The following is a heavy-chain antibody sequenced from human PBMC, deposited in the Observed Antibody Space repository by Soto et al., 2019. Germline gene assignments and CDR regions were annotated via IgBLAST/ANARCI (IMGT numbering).Heavy chain of an antibody. Sequence: QVQLVESGGGVVQPGRSLRLSCAASGFTFSSYGMHWVRQAPCKGLEMVAAISYDGSNKYYAESVKGRFTISRDNSKNTLYLQMNSLRAEDTAVYYCANDGRWYYYDSRMGLHYYGMAVWGQGTTVTVSS. CDR3: ANDGRWYYYDSRMGLHYYGMAV. CDR2: ISYDGSNK. D-gene: IGHD3-22*01. V-gene: IGHV3-30*18. J-gene: IGHJ6*02. CDR1: GFTFSSYG.